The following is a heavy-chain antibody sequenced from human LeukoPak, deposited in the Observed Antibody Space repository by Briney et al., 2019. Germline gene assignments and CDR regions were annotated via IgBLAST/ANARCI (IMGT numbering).Heavy chain of an antibody. CDR3: ATDKGSGFPRVDY. J-gene: IGHJ4*02. CDR1: GYTLTELS. CDR2: FDPEDGET. Sequence: ASVKVSCKVSGYTLTELSMHWVRQAPGKGLDWMGGFDPEDGETIYAQKFQGRVTMTEDTSTDTAYMELSSLRSEDTAVYYCATDKGSGFPRVDYWGQGTLVTVSS. D-gene: IGHD3-22*01. V-gene: IGHV1-24*01.